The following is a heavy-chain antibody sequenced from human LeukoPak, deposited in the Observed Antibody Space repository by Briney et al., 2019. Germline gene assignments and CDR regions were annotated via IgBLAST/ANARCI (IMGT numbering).Heavy chain of an antibody. CDR1: GFTFRSYW. V-gene: IGHV3-74*01. D-gene: IGHD3-10*01. Sequence: GGSLRLSCAASGFTFRSYWMHWVRQAPGKGLVWVSRISSDGSISTYADSVKGRFTISRDNAKNTLYLQMNSLRAEDTAVYYCARVSERWSGEGFDYWGQGTVVPVFS. CDR3: ARVSERWSGEGFDY. J-gene: IGHJ4*02. CDR2: ISSDGSIS.